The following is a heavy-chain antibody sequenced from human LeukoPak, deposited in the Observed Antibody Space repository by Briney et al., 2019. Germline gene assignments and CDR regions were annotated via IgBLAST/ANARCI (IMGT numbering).Heavy chain of an antibody. J-gene: IGHJ5*02. CDR3: ARASSITIFGVVKINWFDP. Sequence: SETLSLTCTVSGGSMSSGGYYWSWIRQHPGKGLEWIGYIYYSGSTYYNPSLKSRVTISVDTSKNQFSLKLSSVTAADTAVYYCARASSITIFGVVKINWFDPWGQGTLVTVSS. V-gene: IGHV4-31*03. D-gene: IGHD3-3*01. CDR1: GGSMSSGGYY. CDR2: IYYSGST.